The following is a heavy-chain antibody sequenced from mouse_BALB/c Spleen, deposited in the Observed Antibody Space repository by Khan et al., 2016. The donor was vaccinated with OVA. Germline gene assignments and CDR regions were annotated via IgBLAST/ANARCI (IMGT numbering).Heavy chain of an antibody. Sequence: QVQLKESGPGLVAPSQSLSITCTVPGFSLTGYGVNWVRQPPGKGLEWLGMIWGDGSTDYNSALKSRLSISKDNSKSQVFLKMNGLQTDDTARYYCARAYYANYREAMDYWGQGTSVTVSS. D-gene: IGHD2-10*01. J-gene: IGHJ4*01. V-gene: IGHV2-6-7*01. CDR1: GFSLTGYG. CDR2: IWGDGST. CDR3: ARAYYANYREAMDY.